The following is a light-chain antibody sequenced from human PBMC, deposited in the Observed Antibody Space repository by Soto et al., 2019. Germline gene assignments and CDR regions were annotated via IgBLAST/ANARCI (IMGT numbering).Light chain of an antibody. CDR3: QHYNNWST. V-gene: IGKV3-15*01. CDR2: GAS. J-gene: IGKJ5*01. CDR1: QSVSSS. Sequence: EIVMTQSPATLSVSPGERATLSCRASQSVSSSLAWYQQRPGQAPRLLIYGASTRANDIPARFSGSGSGTEFTLTITNLQSEDFAIYYCQHYNNWSTFGQGTRLEIK.